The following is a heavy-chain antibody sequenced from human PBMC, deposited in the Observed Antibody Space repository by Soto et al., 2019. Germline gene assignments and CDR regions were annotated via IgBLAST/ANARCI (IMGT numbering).Heavy chain of an antibody. Sequence: QITLKESGPTLVRPTQTLTLTCTFSGFSLSTSGVGVVWIRQPPGKALEWLALIYWDDAKRYSPSLRSRLTITKDTSKNQVLLTLTTMGPMDTGTYYCAYAYDFLSGTTGFDPWGQGTLVTVSS. CDR2: IYWDDAK. V-gene: IGHV2-5*02. CDR3: AYAYDFLSGTTGFDP. CDR1: GFSLSTSGVG. J-gene: IGHJ5*02. D-gene: IGHD3-3*01.